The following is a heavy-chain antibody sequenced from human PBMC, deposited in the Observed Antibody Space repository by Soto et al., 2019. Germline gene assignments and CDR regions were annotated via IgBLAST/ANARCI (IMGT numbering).Heavy chain of an antibody. CDR1: GFTFSSYA. D-gene: IGHD1-26*01. CDR3: ARHLPQWELPH. J-gene: IGHJ4*02. V-gene: IGHV3-23*01. CDR2: ISVSGDRT. Sequence: GGSLRLSCAASGFTFSSYAMCWVRQAPGKGLEWVSSISVSGDRTFYADSVKGRFTISRDNSRNTLHLQMNSLKASDTAMYYCARHLPQWELPHWGQGTLVTVSS.